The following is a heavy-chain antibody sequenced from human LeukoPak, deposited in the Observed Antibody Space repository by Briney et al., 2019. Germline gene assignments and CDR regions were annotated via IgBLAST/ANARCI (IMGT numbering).Heavy chain of an antibody. CDR1: GDSISTGNYL. CDR3: ARETSQRGAPYRDV. Sequence: SQTPSLTCSVSGDSISTGNYLWTWIRQPAGNGLEWIGRIETSGTTAYNPSLKGRVTISIDASNNQFSLNLNSVTAADTAVYYWARETSQRGAPYRDVWGKGTTVTISS. D-gene: IGHD3-16*01. CDR2: IETSGTT. V-gene: IGHV4-61*02. J-gene: IGHJ6*03.